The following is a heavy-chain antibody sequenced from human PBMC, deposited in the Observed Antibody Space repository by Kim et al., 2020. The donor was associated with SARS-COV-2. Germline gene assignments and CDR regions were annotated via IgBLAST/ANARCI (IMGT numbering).Heavy chain of an antibody. CDR2: IWYDGSNK. Sequence: GGSLRLSCAVSGFTFSSYGMHWVRQAPGKGLEWVAIIWYDGSNKYYADSVKGRFAISKDNSKNTLYLQMNSLRFEDTAVYYCARDPGHSGWYGDYWGQGTLVTVSS. CDR3: ARDPGHSGWYGDY. D-gene: IGHD6-19*01. V-gene: IGHV3-33*01. CDR1: GFTFSSYG. J-gene: IGHJ4*02.